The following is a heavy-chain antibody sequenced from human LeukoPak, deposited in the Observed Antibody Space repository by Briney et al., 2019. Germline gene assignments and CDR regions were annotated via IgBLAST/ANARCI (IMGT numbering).Heavy chain of an antibody. CDR1: GFTFRTYW. D-gene: IGHD2-2*01. CDR2: INQAGSEK. CDR3: ARDPSEDIVVVPAAASDY. V-gene: IGHV3-7*01. J-gene: IGHJ4*02. Sequence: GGSLRLSCVGSGFTFRTYWMNWVRQAPGKGLEWVANINQAGSEKYYVDSVKGRFTISRDNSKNTLYLQMNSLRAEDTAVYYCARDPSEDIVVVPAAASDYWGQGTLVTVSS.